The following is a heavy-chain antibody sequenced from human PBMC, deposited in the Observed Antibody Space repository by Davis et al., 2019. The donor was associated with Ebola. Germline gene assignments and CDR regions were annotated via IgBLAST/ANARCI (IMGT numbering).Heavy chain of an antibody. D-gene: IGHD3-10*01. V-gene: IGHV3-33*06. CDR2: IWYDGSNK. Sequence: GESLKISCAASGFTFSSYAMHWVRQAPGKGLEWVAVIWYDGSNKYYADSVKGRFTISRDNSKNTLYLQMNSLRAEDTAVYYCVKGAATGTTYYYGSGSYAFDIWGQGTMVTVSS. CDR3: VKGAATGTTYYYGSGSYAFDI. J-gene: IGHJ3*02. CDR1: GFTFSSYA.